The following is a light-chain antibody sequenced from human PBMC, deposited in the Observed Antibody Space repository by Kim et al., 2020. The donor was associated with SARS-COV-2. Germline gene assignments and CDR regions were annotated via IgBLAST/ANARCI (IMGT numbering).Light chain of an antibody. CDR1: QSVRSNY. CDR3: QQYGSSPST. CDR2: GAA. Sequence: EIVLTQSPGPLSLSPGERATLSCRASQSVRSNYLAWYQQKPGQAPRLLIYGAASRATGIPDRFSGSGSGTDFTLTISRLQPEDFAVYYCQQYGSSPSTFGQGTRLEIK. V-gene: IGKV3-20*01. J-gene: IGKJ5*01.